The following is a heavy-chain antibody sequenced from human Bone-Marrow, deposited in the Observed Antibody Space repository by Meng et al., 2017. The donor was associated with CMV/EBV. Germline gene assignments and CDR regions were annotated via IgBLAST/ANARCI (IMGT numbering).Heavy chain of an antibody. CDR1: GFTVSSYY. Sequence: GESLKISCAASGFTVSSYYITWVRQAPGKGLEWVSSISSSSSYIYYADSVKGRFTISRDNAKNSLYLQMNSLRAEDTAVYYCARPYDFWSGYLNGMDVWGQGTTVTVSS. D-gene: IGHD3-3*01. CDR2: ISSSSSYI. V-gene: IGHV3-21*01. J-gene: IGHJ6*02. CDR3: ARPYDFWSGYLNGMDV.